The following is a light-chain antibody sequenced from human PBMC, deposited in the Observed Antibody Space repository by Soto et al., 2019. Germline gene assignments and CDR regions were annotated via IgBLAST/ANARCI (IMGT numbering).Light chain of an antibody. CDR3: ASWDDSLDGWL. CDR2: EGS. Sequence: QSALTQPASVSGSPGQSITISCTGTSSDVGSYNLVSWYQQHPGKAPKLMIYEGSKRPSGVSNRFSGSKSGNTASLTISGLQAEDEADYYCASWDDSLDGWLFGGGTKLTVL. V-gene: IGLV2-23*01. CDR1: SSDVGSYNL. J-gene: IGLJ3*02.